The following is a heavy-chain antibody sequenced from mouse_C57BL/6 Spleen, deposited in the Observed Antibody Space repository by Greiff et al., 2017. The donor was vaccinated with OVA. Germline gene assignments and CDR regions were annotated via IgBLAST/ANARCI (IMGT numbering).Heavy chain of an antibody. CDR2: IRLKSDNYAT. V-gene: IGHV6-3*01. J-gene: IGHJ2*01. D-gene: IGHD1-1*01. Sequence: EVKLMESGGGLVQPGGSMKLSCVASGFTFSNYWMNWVRQSPEKGLEWVAQIRLKSDNYATHYAESVKVRFTISRDDSKSSVYLQMNNLRAEDTGIYYCTGTVVRDYWGQGTTLTVSS. CDR1: GFTFSNYW. CDR3: TGTVVRDY.